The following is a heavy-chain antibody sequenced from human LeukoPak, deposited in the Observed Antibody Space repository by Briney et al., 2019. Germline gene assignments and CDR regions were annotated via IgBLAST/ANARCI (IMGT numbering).Heavy chain of an antibody. CDR2: INPNNGDS. CDR3: ARMSSPLQYNWFDP. J-gene: IGHJ5*02. V-gene: IGHV1-2*06. D-gene: IGHD1-14*01. CDR1: GYTFTGYY. Sequence: ASVKVSCKASGYTFTGYYVHWVRQAPGQGLEWMGRINPNNGDSNFAQEFQGRVTMTRDTSISTVYMDLSRLRSDDTAVYYCARMSSPLQYNWFDPWGQGTLVTVSS.